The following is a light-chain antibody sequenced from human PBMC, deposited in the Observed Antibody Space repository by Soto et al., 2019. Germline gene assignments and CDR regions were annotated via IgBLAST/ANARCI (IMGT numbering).Light chain of an antibody. CDR1: QSVSSSY. CDR3: QQYGSSPPVT. V-gene: IGKV3-20*01. J-gene: IGKJ1*01. CDR2: GAS. Sequence: EIVLTQSPGTLSSSPGERATLSCRASQSVSSSYLAWYQQKPGQAPRLLIYGASSRATGIPDRFSGSGSGTDFTLTISRLEPEDFAVYYCQQYGSSPPVTFGQGTKV.